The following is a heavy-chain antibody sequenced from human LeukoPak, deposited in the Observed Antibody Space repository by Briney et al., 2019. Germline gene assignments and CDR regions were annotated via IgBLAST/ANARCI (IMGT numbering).Heavy chain of an antibody. CDR3: ARGLSYQLLSWFDP. V-gene: IGHV4-34*01. J-gene: IGHJ5*02. Sequence: SETLSLTCAVYGGSFSGYYWSWIRQPPGKGLEWIGEINHSGSTNYNPSLKSRVAISVDTSKNQFSLKLSSVTAADTAVYYCARGLSYQLLSWFDPWGQGTLVTVSS. CDR2: INHSGST. CDR1: GGSFSGYY. D-gene: IGHD2-2*01.